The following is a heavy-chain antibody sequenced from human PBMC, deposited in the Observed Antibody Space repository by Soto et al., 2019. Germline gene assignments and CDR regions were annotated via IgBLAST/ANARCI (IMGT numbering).Heavy chain of an antibody. Sequence: VGSLRLSCAASGFTFTTYWMTWVRQAPGKGLEWVANINQDGSKKYYVDSLMGRFTISRDNAKNSLYLEMNSLRAEDTAVYYCSRDNAAGWSTDVWGQGTTVTVSS. CDR2: INQDGSKK. CDR3: SRDNAAGWSTDV. D-gene: IGHD2-15*01. V-gene: IGHV3-7*01. CDR1: GFTFTTYW. J-gene: IGHJ6*02.